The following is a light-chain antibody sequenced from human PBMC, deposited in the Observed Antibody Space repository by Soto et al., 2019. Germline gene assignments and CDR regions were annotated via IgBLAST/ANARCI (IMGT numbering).Light chain of an antibody. CDR1: ENIRNY. V-gene: IGKV1-39*01. Sequence: DIQMTQSPSSLSAAVGDRVTISCRSSENIRNYLIWYRQKPGKAPELLMYVGSTLESGVPSRFIGSGLGTDFTLTIKSLQPEDFGVYYCQQSYIVPYTFGRGTSLDI. CDR3: QQSYIVPYT. CDR2: VGS. J-gene: IGKJ2*01.